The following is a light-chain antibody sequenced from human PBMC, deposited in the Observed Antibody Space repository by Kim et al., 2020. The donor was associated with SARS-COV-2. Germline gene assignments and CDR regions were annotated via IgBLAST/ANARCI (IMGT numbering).Light chain of an antibody. CDR2: RVS. V-gene: IGKV2-30*01. Sequence: PAFITCWSSQRLLYSDGNICLNVLQQRPVQSPRRLLYRVSNRDPGVPDRFSCIGSGTDFALQISRVEAEDVGVYSCMQGTHSPFTFGPGTRVEI. J-gene: IGKJ3*01. CDR3: MQGTHSPFT. CDR1: QRLLYSDGNIC.